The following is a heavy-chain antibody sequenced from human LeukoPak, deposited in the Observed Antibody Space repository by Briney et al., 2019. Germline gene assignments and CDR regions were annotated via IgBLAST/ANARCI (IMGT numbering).Heavy chain of an antibody. CDR3: ARDVHGGTDY. CDR1: GFTFSDYW. CDR2: IYQDGNER. V-gene: IGHV3-7*01. Sequence: PGGSLRLSCAASGFTFSDYWMGWVRQAPGKGLVRVANIYQDGNERYYLDSVKGRFTVSRDNAKNSLYLQMNSLRAEDTAVYYCARDVHGGTDYWGQGTLVTASS. D-gene: IGHD4-23*01. J-gene: IGHJ4*02.